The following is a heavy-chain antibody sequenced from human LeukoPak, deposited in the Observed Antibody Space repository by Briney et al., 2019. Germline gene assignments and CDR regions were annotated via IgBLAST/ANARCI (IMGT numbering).Heavy chain of an antibody. V-gene: IGHV3-21*01. J-gene: IGHJ6*02. CDR2: ISSSSSYI. CDR1: GFTFSSYS. D-gene: IGHD3-10*01. CDR3: ARQGALVRSGYYYGMDV. Sequence: PGRSLRLSCAASGFTFSSYSMNWVRQAPGEGLEWVSSISSSSSYIYYADSVKGRFTISRDNAKNSLYLQMNSLRAEDTAVYYCARQGALVRSGYYYGMDVWGQGTTVTVSS.